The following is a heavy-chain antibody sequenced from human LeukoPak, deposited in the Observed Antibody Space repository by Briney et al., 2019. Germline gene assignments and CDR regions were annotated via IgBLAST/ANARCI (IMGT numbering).Heavy chain of an antibody. D-gene: IGHD6-19*01. CDR2: IKQDGSEK. V-gene: IGHV3-7*01. Sequence: GGSLRPSCAASGFTFSDYYMSWVRQAPGKGLEWVANIKQDGSEKYYVDSVKGRFTISRDNAKNSLYLQMNSLRAEDTVVYYCARVRLIFDYWGQGTLVTVSS. J-gene: IGHJ4*02. CDR1: GFTFSDYY. CDR3: ARVRLIFDY.